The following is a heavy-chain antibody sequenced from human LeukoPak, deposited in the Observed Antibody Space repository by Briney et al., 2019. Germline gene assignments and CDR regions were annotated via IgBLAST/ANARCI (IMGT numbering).Heavy chain of an antibody. CDR2: IYDSGST. CDR3: ARDCSGGSCYGAFDI. CDR1: GASIRSGDYY. J-gene: IGHJ3*02. V-gene: IGHV4-30-4*01. D-gene: IGHD2-15*01. Sequence: SETLSLTCSVSGASIRSGDYYWSWIRQPPGKGLEWIGYIYDSGSTYYNPSLKSRITISVDTSENRFSLKLSSVTATDTAVYYCARDCSGGSCYGAFDIWGQGTMVTVSS.